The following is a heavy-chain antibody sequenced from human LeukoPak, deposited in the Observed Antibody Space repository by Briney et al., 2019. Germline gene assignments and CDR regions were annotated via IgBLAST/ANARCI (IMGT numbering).Heavy chain of an antibody. CDR3: ARGTIDFDWLLYGSWFDP. V-gene: IGHV1-2*02. CDR2: INPNSGGT. J-gene: IGHJ5*02. Sequence: GASVKVSCKASGYTFTGYYMHWVRQAPGQGLEWMGWINPNSGGTNYAQKFQGRVTMTRDTSISTAYMELSRLRSDDTAVYYCARGTIDFDWLLYGSWFDPWGQGILVTVSS. CDR1: GYTFTGYY. D-gene: IGHD3-9*01.